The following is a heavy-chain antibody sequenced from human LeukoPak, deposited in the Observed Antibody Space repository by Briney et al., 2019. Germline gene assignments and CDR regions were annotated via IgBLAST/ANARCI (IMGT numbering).Heavy chain of an antibody. V-gene: IGHV3-30*04. CDR1: GFTFSSFV. D-gene: IGHD7-27*01. J-gene: IGHJ4*02. CDR2: ISSDGSNK. CDR3: VRDGDWGLGSYFDY. Sequence: GRSLRLSCAASGFTFSSFVMHWVRQAPGKGLEWVAFISSDGSNKYYADSLKGRFTISRDNSKNTLYLRMNILRAEDTTLYYCVRDGDWGLGSYFDYWGQGTLVTVSS.